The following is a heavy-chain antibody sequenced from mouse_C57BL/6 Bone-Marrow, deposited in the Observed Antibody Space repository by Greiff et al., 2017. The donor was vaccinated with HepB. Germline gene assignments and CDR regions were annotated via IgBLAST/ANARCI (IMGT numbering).Heavy chain of an antibody. J-gene: IGHJ4*01. CDR2: IYPGDGDT. V-gene: IGHV1-80*01. CDR3: ARERGYYAMDY. Sequence: QVQLKQSGAELVKPGASVKISCKASGYAFSSYWMNWVKQRPGKGLEWMGQIYPGDGDTNYNGKFKGKATLTADKSSSTAYMQLSSLTSEDSAVYFCARERGYYAMDYWGQGTSVTVSS. CDR1: GYAFSSYW.